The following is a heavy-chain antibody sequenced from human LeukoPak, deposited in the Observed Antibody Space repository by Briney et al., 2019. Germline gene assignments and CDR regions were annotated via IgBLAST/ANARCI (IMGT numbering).Heavy chain of an antibody. V-gene: IGHV3-74*01. J-gene: IGHJ5*02. CDR2: INSDGSST. CDR1: GFTFSSFW. Sequence: PGGSLRLSCAASGFTFSSFWMHWVRQAPGKGLVWVSRINSDGSSTSYADSVEGRFTISRDNAKNTLYLQMNTLRAEDTAVYYCAREVSSFVNWLGPWGQGTLVTVSS. CDR3: AREVSSFVNWLGP. D-gene: IGHD1-26*01.